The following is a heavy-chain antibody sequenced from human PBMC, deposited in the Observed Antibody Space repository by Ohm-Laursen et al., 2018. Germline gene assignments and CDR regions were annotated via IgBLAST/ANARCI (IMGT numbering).Heavy chain of an antibody. CDR2: ISYDGSKK. CDR3: AKDHSEYDYWSDYGLFYYYGMDV. D-gene: IGHD3-3*01. V-gene: IGHV3-30*18. Sequence: SLRLSCAVSGFTFRNYGIHWVRQAPGKGLEWVAVISYDGSKKYYIDSVKGRFSISRDNSKNTLYLQMNSLRAEDTALYYCAKDHSEYDYWSDYGLFYYYGMDVWGQGTTVTVSS. CDR1: GFTFRNYG. J-gene: IGHJ6*02.